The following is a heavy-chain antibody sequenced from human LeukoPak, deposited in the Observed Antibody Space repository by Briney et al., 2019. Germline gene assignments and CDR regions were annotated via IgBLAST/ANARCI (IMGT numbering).Heavy chain of an antibody. V-gene: IGHV3-33*08. CDR3: ARDIESGYFDY. Sequence: PGGSLRLSCAASGFTFSSYVMSWVRQAPGKGLEWVAVISFDGSNKYCADSVKGRFTISRDDSKDTLYLQMNSLRAEDTAVYYCARDIESGYFDYWGQGTLVTVSS. D-gene: IGHD3-16*02. CDR2: ISFDGSNK. J-gene: IGHJ4*02. CDR1: GFTFSSYV.